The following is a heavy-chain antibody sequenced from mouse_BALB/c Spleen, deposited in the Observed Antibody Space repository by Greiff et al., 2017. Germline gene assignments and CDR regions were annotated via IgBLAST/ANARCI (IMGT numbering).Heavy chain of an antibody. V-gene: IGHV5-6-3*01. J-gene: IGHJ2*01. CDR1: GFTFSSYG. CDR3: ARVPYFDY. Sequence: EVQLVESGGGLVQPGGSLKLSCAASGFTFSSYGMSWVRQTPDKRLELVATINSNGGSTYYPDSVKGRFTISRDNAKNTLYLQMSSLKSEDTAMYYCARVPYFDYWGQGTTLTVSS. CDR2: INSNGGST.